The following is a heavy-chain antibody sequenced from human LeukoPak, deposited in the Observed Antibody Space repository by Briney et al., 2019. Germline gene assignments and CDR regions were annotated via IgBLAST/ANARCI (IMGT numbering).Heavy chain of an antibody. V-gene: IGHV1-69*13. Sequence: GASVKVSCKASGGTFSSYAISWVRQAPGQGLEWMGGIIPIFGTANYAQKFQGRVTITADESTSTAYMELSSLRSEDTAVYYCARIPHSGYDFLDDYWGQGTLVTVSS. CDR1: GGTFSSYA. CDR2: IIPIFGTA. J-gene: IGHJ4*02. D-gene: IGHD5-12*01. CDR3: ARIPHSGYDFLDDY.